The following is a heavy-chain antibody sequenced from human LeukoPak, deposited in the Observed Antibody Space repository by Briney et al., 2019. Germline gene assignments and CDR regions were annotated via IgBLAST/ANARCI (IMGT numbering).Heavy chain of an antibody. CDR2: ISGSGDSA. Sequence: QPGGSLRLSCVASGFTFNHYSMNWVRQAPGKGLEWVSIISGSGDSAFYADSVKGRFTISRGNSKNTLYLQMNSLRAEDTAIYYCAQKRGGYTPFDYWGQGTLVTISS. J-gene: IGHJ4*02. CDR1: GFTFNHYS. CDR3: AQKRGGYTPFDY. V-gene: IGHV3-23*01. D-gene: IGHD5-12*01.